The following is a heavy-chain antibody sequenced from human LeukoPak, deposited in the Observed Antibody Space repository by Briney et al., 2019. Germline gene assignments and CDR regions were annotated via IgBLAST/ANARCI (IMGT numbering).Heavy chain of an antibody. Sequence: PGGSLRLSCAASGFTFTTSWMSWVRQAPGKGLEWVANIKEDGSEKYYVESVKGRFTISRDNGKNSLYLQMSSLRADDTAVYYCASDRVGATGIKDYWGQGTLVTVSS. CDR1: GFTFTTSW. D-gene: IGHD1-26*01. CDR2: IKEDGSEK. J-gene: IGHJ4*02. V-gene: IGHV3-7*01. CDR3: ASDRVGATGIKDY.